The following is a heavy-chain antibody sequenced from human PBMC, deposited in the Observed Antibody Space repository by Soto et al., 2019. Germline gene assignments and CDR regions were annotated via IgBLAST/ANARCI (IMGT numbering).Heavy chain of an antibody. CDR3: ERKYYDILTGYYYFDY. J-gene: IGHJ4*02. CDR1: GGSISSYN. Sequence: LSLNCTVSGGSISSYNWSWIRQPPVKGLEWIGYIYYSGSTNYNPSLKSRVTISVDTSKNQFSLKLSSVTAADTAVYYCERKYYDILTGYYYFDYWGQGTMVPVSS. V-gene: IGHV4-59*01. CDR2: IYYSGST. D-gene: IGHD3-9*01.